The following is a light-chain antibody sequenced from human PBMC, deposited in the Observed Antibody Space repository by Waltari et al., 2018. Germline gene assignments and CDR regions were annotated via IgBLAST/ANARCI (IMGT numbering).Light chain of an antibody. Sequence: NLMLTPPHSVSESPGNTVTISCTRSRGSIASNYVQWYQQRPGSSPTIVIYEDDQRPSGVPDRFSGSIDTSSNSACLSISGRKTEDEADYYCQSYDSPNHWVFGGGTKLTVL. CDR1: RGSIASNY. V-gene: IGLV6-57*01. J-gene: IGLJ3*02. CDR3: QSYDSPNHWV. CDR2: EDD.